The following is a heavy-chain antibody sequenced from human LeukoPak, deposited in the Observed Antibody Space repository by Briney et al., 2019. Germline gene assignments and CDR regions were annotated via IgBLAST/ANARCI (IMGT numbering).Heavy chain of an antibody. V-gene: IGHV3-23*01. D-gene: IGHD6-13*01. CDR1: GFTFSSYV. Sequence: GGSLRLSCAASGFTFSSYVMSWVRQAPGKGLEWVSAISGSGGNTYYADSVKGRFTISRDNSKNTLYLQTTSLRAEDTALYYCARRGAAGTYYFDYWGQGTLVTVSS. CDR2: ISGSGGNT. CDR3: ARRGAAGTYYFDY. J-gene: IGHJ4*02.